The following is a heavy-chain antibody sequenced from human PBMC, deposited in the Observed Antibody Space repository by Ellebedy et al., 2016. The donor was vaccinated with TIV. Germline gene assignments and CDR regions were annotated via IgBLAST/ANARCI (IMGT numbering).Heavy chain of an antibody. CDR3: AGEGDQGYFDY. V-gene: IGHV1-69*13. Sequence: ASVKVSCKASGYTFTSYDINWVRQATGQGLEWMGGIIPIFGTANYAQKFQGRVTITADESTSTAYMELSSLRSEDTAVYYCAGEGDQGYFDYWGQGTLVTVSS. CDR2: IIPIFGTA. J-gene: IGHJ4*02. CDR1: GYTFTSYD. D-gene: IGHD2-21*02.